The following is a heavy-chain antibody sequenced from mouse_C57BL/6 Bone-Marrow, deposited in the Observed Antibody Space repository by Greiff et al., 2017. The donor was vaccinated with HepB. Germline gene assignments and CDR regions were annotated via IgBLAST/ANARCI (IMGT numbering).Heavy chain of an antibody. CDR1: GYTFTDYN. Sequence: VQLQQSGPELVKPGASVKIPCKASGYTFTDYNMDWVKQSHGKSLEWIGDIYPGSGSTNYNEKFKSKATLTVDTSSSTAYMQLSSLTSEDSAVYYCAYMSYWGQGTLVTVSA. D-gene: IGHD1-3*01. CDR2: IYPGSGST. CDR3: AYMSY. J-gene: IGHJ3*01. V-gene: IGHV1-18*01.